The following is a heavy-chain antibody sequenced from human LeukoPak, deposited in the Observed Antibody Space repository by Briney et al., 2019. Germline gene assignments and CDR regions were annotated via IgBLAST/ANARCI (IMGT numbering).Heavy chain of an antibody. J-gene: IGHJ3*02. Sequence: GGSLRLSCAASGFTFSSYAVNWVRQAPGTGLEWVAAISGSGRTTYYADSVKGRFTISRHTSRKTLYLQINSLRAEDTAVYYCAREVMAKRRAFDIWGQGTVVTVSS. CDR3: AREVMAKRRAFDI. D-gene: IGHD2-8*01. V-gene: IGHV3-23*01. CDR2: ISGSGRTT. CDR1: GFTFSSYA.